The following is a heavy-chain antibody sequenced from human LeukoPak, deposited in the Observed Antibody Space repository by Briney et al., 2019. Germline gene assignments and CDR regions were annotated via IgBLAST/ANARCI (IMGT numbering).Heavy chain of an antibody. CDR3: TKVGRDSSSWYRAFDI. V-gene: IGHV3-7*05. CDR2: IKHDGSEK. J-gene: IGHJ3*02. CDR1: GFPFNKYW. Sequence: GALRLSCAAPGFPFNKYWMSWVRQAPGEGLEGVAKIKHDGSEKYYVDSVKGRFTISRDNAENSLYLQMNSLRADDTAVYYCTKVGRDSSSWYRAFDIWGQGTVVTVSS. D-gene: IGHD6-13*01.